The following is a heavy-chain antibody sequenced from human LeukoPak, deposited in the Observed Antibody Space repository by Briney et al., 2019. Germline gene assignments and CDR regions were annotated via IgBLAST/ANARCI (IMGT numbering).Heavy chain of an antibody. Sequence: GASVTVSCKASGGTFSSYAISWVRQAPGQGLEWMGGIIPIFGTANYAQKFQGRVTITADESTSTAYMELSSLRSEDTAVYYCAAGYCTNGVCYPLYYYYGMDVWGQGTTVTVSS. J-gene: IGHJ6*02. CDR2: IIPIFGTA. V-gene: IGHV1-69*13. CDR1: GGTFSSYA. CDR3: AAGYCTNGVCYPLYYYYGMDV. D-gene: IGHD2-8*01.